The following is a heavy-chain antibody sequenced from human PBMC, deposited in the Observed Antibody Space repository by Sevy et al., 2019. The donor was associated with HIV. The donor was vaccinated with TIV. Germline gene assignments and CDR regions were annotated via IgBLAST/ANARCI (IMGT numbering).Heavy chain of an antibody. D-gene: IGHD3-22*01. CDR1: GFSLSSYA. Sequence: GGSLRLSCAASGFSLSSYAMHWVRQAPGKGLEWVAVISYDGSNKYYADSVKGRFTISRDNSKNTLYLQMNSLRAEDTAVYYCASTPFHSSGYYPKGYYFDYWGQGTLVTVSS. J-gene: IGHJ4*02. CDR3: ASTPFHSSGYYPKGYYFDY. V-gene: IGHV3-30-3*01. CDR2: ISYDGSNK.